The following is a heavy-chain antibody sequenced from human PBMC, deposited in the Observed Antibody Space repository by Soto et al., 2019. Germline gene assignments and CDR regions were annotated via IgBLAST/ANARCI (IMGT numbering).Heavy chain of an antibody. CDR3: TRDSPRITMVRGVIWYGMDV. CDR2: IRSKAYGGTT. CDR1: GFTFGDYA. J-gene: IGHJ6*02. V-gene: IGHV3-49*04. Sequence: HPGGSLRLSCTASGFTFGDYAMSWVRQAPGKGLEWVGFIRSKAYGGTTEYAASVKGRFTISRDDSKSIAYLQMNSLKTEDTAVYYCTRDSPRITMVRGVIWYGMDVWGQGTTVTVSS. D-gene: IGHD3-10*01.